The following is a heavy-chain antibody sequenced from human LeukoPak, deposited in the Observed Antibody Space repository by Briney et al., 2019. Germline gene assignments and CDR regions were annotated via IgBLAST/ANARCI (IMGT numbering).Heavy chain of an antibody. CDR3: AKDGRFDSSTHFDY. CDR2: ISSSGSTI. V-gene: IGHV3-11*01. CDR1: GFTFSDYY. D-gene: IGHD3-22*01. J-gene: IGHJ4*02. Sequence: GGSLRLSCAASGFTFSDYYMSWIRQAPGKGLEWVSYISSSGSTIYYADSVKGRFTISRDNSKNTLYLQMNSLRAEDTAVYYCAKDGRFDSSTHFDYWGQGTLVTVSS.